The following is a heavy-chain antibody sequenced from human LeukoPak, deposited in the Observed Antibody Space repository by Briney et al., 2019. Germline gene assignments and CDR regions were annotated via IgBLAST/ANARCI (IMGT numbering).Heavy chain of an antibody. CDR3: ARPDCSGGICYSSWFDP. CDR2: INHSGST. D-gene: IGHD2-15*01. Sequence: SETLSLSCAVYGGSFSGYYWSWIRQPPGKGLEWIGEINHSGSTNYNPSLKSRVTISVDTSKNQFSLKLSSVTAADTAVYYCARPDCSGGICYSSWFDPWGQGTLVTVSS. CDR1: GGSFSGYY. J-gene: IGHJ5*02. V-gene: IGHV4-34*01.